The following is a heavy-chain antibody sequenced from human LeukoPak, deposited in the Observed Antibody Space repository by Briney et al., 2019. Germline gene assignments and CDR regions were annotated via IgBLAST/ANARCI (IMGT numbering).Heavy chain of an antibody. D-gene: IGHD2-2*01. V-gene: IGHV1-18*01. CDR3: ARGGIGCSSTSCYPLDY. CDR2: ISAYNGNT. Sequence: ASVKVTCKASGYTFTSYGISWVRQAPGQGLEWMGWISAYNGNTNYAQKLQGRVTMTTDTSTSTAYMELRSLRSDDTAVYYCARGGIGCSSTSCYPLDYWGQGTLVTVSS. CDR1: GYTFTSYG. J-gene: IGHJ4*02.